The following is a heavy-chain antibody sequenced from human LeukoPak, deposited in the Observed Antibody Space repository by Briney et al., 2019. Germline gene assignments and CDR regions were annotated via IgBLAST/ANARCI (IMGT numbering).Heavy chain of an antibody. Sequence: SETLSLTCAVYGGSFSGYYWSWIRQPPGKGLEWIGEINHSGSTNYNPSLRSRVTISVDTSKNQFSLKLSSVTAADTAVYYCARVHDYDFWSGYSTRDRDAFDIWGQGTMVTVSS. CDR2: INHSGST. CDR1: GGSFSGYY. CDR3: ARVHDYDFWSGYSTRDRDAFDI. D-gene: IGHD3-3*01. J-gene: IGHJ3*02. V-gene: IGHV4-34*01.